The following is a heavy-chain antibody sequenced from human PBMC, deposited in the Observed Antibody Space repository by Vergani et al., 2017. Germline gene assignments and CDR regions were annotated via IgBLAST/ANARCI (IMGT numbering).Heavy chain of an antibody. D-gene: IGHD2-2*01. CDR1: GGSIRSGSYY. V-gene: IGHV4-61*02. CDR3: SRDARIVVVPAVPDYYYYGMDV. Sequence: QVQLQESGPGLVKPSQTLSLTCTVSGGSIRSGSYYWSWIRQPAGKGLEWIGRSYTSGSANYNPSLKSRVTISVDTSKNQFSLKLSSVTAADTAGDYCSRDARIVVVPAVPDYYYYGMDVWGQGTTVTVSS. J-gene: IGHJ6*02. CDR2: SYTSGSA.